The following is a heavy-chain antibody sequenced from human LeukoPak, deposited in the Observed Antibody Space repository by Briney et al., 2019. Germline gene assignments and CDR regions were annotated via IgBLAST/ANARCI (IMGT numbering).Heavy chain of an antibody. V-gene: IGHV3-7*01. D-gene: IGHD6-13*01. Sequence: GGSLRLSCAASEFIFSCYWMNWVRQAPGKGLEWVANIKQDGSEKQYVDSVRGRFTISRDNAKNSLYLQMNSLRVGDTAAYYCARDGFVGAADYWGQGTLVTVSS. CDR1: EFIFSCYW. CDR3: ARDGFVGAADY. J-gene: IGHJ4*02. CDR2: IKQDGSEK.